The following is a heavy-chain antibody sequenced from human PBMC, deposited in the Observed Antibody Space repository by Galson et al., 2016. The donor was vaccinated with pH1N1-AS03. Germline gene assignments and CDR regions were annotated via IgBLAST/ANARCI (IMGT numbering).Heavy chain of an antibody. Sequence: SLRLSCAVSGFTFGSHWMSWVRQAPGKGLEWVANINKDGNEKYYVDSVKGRFAISRDNAKNSLYLQMNSLRAEDTAVYYCARDRTVVADSIIYYYGMDVWGQGTTVTVSS. CDR3: ARDRTVVADSIIYYYGMDV. CDR1: GFTFGSHW. D-gene: IGHD2-2*01. J-gene: IGHJ6*02. CDR2: INKDGNEK. V-gene: IGHV3-7*03.